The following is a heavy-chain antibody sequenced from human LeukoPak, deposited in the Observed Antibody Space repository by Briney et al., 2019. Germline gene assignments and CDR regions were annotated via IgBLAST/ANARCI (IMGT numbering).Heavy chain of an antibody. CDR3: ARCSPGDSSNFYAVLQY. V-gene: IGHV1-3*03. J-gene: IGHJ4*02. D-gene: IGHD3-22*01. Sequence: ASVKVSCKASGYTFTSYAMHWVRQAPGQRLEWMGWINAGKGNTKYSQEFQGRVTMTRNTSISTAYMELSSLRSEDTAVYYCARCSPGDSSNFYAVLQYWGQGTQVTVS. CDR1: GYTFTSYA. CDR2: INAGKGNT.